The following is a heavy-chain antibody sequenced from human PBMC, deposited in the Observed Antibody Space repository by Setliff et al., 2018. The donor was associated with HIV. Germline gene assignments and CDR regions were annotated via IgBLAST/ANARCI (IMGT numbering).Heavy chain of an antibody. J-gene: IGHJ6*02. V-gene: IGHV1-2*04. CDR3: ARDHCSSSGCYEYSYYGMDV. CDR1: GYSFTDYY. Sequence: RASVKVSCKAFGYSFTDYYIHWVRQAPGQGLEWMGWINPKSDGTNYAQKFQGWITMTRDTSISTAYMEVSRLRSDDTAVYYCARDHCSSSGCYEYSYYGMDVWGQGTTVTVSS. CDR2: INPKSDGT. D-gene: IGHD2-2*01.